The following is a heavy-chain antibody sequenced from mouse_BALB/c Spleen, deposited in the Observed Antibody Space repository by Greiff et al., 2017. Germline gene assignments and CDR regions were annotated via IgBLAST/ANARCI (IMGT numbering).Heavy chain of an antibody. D-gene: IGHD2-12*01. Sequence: VQLQQSGAELVRSGASVKLSCTASGFNIKDYYMHWVKQRPEQGLEWIGWIDPENGDTEYAPKFQGKATMTADTSSNTAYLQLSSLTSEDTAVYYCNANDYFDYWGQGTSLTVSS. CDR2: IDPENGDT. V-gene: IGHV14-4*02. CDR3: NANDYFDY. CDR1: GFNIKDYY. J-gene: IGHJ2*03.